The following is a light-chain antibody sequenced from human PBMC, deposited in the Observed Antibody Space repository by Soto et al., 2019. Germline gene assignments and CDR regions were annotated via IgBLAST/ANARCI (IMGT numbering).Light chain of an antibody. CDR2: DAS. J-gene: IGKJ1*01. CDR1: QSVSTNY. CDR3: LQHNTYPRT. Sequence: EIVLTQTPGTLSLSPGERATLSCGASQSVSTNYLAWYQQKPGQAPRLLIYDASNRATGIPARFSGSGSGTDFTLTISSLQPEDFAIYYCLQHNTYPRTFGQGTKVDIK. V-gene: IGKV3-20*01.